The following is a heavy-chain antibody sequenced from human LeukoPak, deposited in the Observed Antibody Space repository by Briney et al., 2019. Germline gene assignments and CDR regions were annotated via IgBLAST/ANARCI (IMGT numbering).Heavy chain of an antibody. CDR3: AIDGYSYGSDY. CDR1: GFTFSSYS. D-gene: IGHD5-18*01. V-gene: IGHV3-48*04. CDR2: ISSSSSTI. J-gene: IGHJ4*02. Sequence: PGGSLRLSCAASGFTFSSYSMNWVRRAPGKGLEWVSYISSSSSTIYYADSVKGRFTISRDNAKNSLYLQMNSLRAEDTAVYYCAIDGYSYGSDYWGQGTLVTVSS.